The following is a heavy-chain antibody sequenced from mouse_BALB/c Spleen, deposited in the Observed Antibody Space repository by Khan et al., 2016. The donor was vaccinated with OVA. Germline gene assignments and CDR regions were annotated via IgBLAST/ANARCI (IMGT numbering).Heavy chain of an antibody. CDR1: GYSFTLYY. J-gene: IGHJ3*01. V-gene: IGHV1-26*01. CDR2: VNPNTDNI. Sequence: VQLQQSGPDLVKPGASVKLSCKASGYSFTLYYMSWVKQSHGKSLEWIGRVNPNTDNINYNQEFKDKAILTVDKSSNTAYMELRSLTSEDSAVYFCARGYDFVASWGQGTLVTVSA. D-gene: IGHD2-14*01. CDR3: ARGYDFVAS.